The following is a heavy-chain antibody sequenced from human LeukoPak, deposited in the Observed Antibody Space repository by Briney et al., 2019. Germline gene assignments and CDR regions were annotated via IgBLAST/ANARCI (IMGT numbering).Heavy chain of an antibody. Sequence: PGGSLRLSCAASGFTFSSYAMSWVRQAPGKGLEWVSAISGSGGSTYYADSVKGRFTISRDNSKNTLYLQMNSLRAEDTAVYYCAKDLVALDYRDYSGYWGQGTLVTVSS. V-gene: IGHV3-23*01. CDR3: AKDLVALDYRDYSGY. CDR2: ISGSGGST. D-gene: IGHD4-17*01. CDR1: GFTFSSYA. J-gene: IGHJ4*02.